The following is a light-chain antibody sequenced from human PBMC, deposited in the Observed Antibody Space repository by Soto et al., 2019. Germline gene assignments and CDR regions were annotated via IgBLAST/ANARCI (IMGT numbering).Light chain of an antibody. J-gene: IGKJ2*03. CDR3: QQYGSSQYS. CDR2: GAS. Sequence: EILLTQSPGTLSLSPGERATLSCRASQSVSSTYLAWYQLKPGQAPRLLIYGASSRATGITDRFSGSGSGKDFTLTISRLEPEDFAVYYCQQYGSSQYSFGQGTKLEIK. CDR1: QSVSSTY. V-gene: IGKV3-20*01.